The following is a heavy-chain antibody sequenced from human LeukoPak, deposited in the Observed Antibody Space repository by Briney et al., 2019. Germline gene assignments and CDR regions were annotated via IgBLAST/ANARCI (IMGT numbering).Heavy chain of an antibody. V-gene: IGHV3-74*01. CDR3: AREPQLIRGYSYGYYFDY. CDR2: IKSDGSN. D-gene: IGHD5-18*01. Sequence: PGGSLRLSCAASGFTFSSYWMHWVRQAPGKGLVWVSRIKSDGSNYYADSVKGRFTIFRDNAKNTLYLQMNSLRAEDTAVYYCAREPQLIRGYSYGYYFDYWGQGTLVTVSS. J-gene: IGHJ4*02. CDR1: GFTFSSYW.